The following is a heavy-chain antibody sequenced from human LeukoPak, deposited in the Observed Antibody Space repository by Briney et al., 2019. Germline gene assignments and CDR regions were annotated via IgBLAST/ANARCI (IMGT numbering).Heavy chain of an antibody. CDR3: ARGSQPSPRQYDILAGYKAPLDY. D-gene: IGHD3-9*01. V-gene: IGHV1-69*13. CDR1: GGTFSSYA. J-gene: IGHJ4*02. CDR2: IIPIFGTA. Sequence: SVKVSCKASGGTFSSYAISWVRQAPGQGLEWMGGIIPIFGTANYAQKFQGRVTITADESTSTAYMELSSLRSEDTAVYYCARGSQPSPRQYDILAGYKAPLDYWGQGTLVTVSS.